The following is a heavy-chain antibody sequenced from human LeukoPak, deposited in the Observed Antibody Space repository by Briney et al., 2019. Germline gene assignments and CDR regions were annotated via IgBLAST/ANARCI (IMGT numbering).Heavy chain of an antibody. Sequence: ASVKVSCKASGYTFTSYDMHWVRKAPGQGLEWMGQVSPSGATTYAQKFRGRVIMTRDTSTSTLNMELSDLTSEDTAVYHCAKDSVAYGPDYWGQGTLLTVSS. D-gene: IGHD4-17*01. V-gene: IGHV1-46*01. CDR1: GYTFTSYD. CDR3: AKDSVAYGPDY. CDR2: VSPSGAT. J-gene: IGHJ4*02.